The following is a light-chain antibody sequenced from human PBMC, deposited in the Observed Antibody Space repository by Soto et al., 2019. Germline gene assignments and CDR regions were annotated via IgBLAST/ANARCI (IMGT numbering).Light chain of an antibody. V-gene: IGLV2-8*01. CDR2: GVN. Sequence: QSALTQPPSASGSPGQSVTISCTGTSSDVGGYDYVSWYQQHPGKAPKFMIYGVNKRPSGVPDRFSGSKSGNTASLTVSGLQAEDEADYYCSSYGGRNNFVVFGGGTKLTVL. CDR3: SSYGGRNNFVV. J-gene: IGLJ2*01. CDR1: SSDVGGYDY.